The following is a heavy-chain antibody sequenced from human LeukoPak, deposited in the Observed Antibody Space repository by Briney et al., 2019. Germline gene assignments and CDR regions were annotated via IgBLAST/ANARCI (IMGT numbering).Heavy chain of an antibody. CDR2: IRTSGITR. V-gene: IGHV3-48*03. CDR3: AREGYDSSGRMLRGDY. D-gene: IGHD3-22*01. CDR1: GFTFSAYE. J-gene: IGHJ4*02. Sequence: GGSLRLSCAASGFTFSAYEMNWVRQAPGKGLEWLSYIRTSGITRYYADSVKGRFTISRDNAKDSLYLQMNSLRAEDTAVYYCAREGYDSSGRMLRGDYWGQGTLVTVSS.